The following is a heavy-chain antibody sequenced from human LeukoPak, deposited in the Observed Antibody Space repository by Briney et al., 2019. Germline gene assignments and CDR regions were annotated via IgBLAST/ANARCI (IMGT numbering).Heavy chain of an antibody. CDR3: ARHTPYRSGWVGDYYYYGMDV. V-gene: IGHV4-34*01. CDR1: GGSFSGYY. CDR2: INHSGST. Sequence: SETLSLTCAVYGGSFSGYYWSWIRQPPGKGLEWIGEINHSGSTNYNPSLRSRVTISVDTSKNQFSLKLSSVTAADTAVYYCARHTPYRSGWVGDYYYYGMDVWGQGTTVTVSS. D-gene: IGHD6-19*01. J-gene: IGHJ6*02.